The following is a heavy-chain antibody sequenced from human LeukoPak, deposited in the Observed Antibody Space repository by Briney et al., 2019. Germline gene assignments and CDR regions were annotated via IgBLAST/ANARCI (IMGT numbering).Heavy chain of an antibody. CDR3: ARVGFVVVPAAISPHYYFDY. D-gene: IGHD2-2*01. CDR2: IYYSGST. CDR1: GGSISSGDYY. V-gene: IGHV4-30-4*08. J-gene: IGHJ4*02. Sequence: SETLSLTCTVSGGSISSGDYYWSWIRQPPGKGLEWIGYIYYSGSTYYNPSLKSRVTISVDTSKNQFSLKLSSVTAADTAVYYCARVGFVVVPAAISPHYYFDYWGQGTLVTVSS.